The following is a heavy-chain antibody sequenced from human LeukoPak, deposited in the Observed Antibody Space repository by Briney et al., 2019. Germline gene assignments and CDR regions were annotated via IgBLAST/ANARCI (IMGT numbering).Heavy chain of an antibody. CDR1: GGSIRTSSYY. CDR3: ARDNAASYYSWFGT. Sequence: PSETLSLTCIVSGGSIRTSSYYWGWTRQTPGKGLEWIGSIHYSGSTYYNPSLKSRVTISVETPQFSLNLMSVTPADTAMYYCARDNAASYYSWFGTWGQGIMVTVSS. J-gene: IGHJ5*02. D-gene: IGHD3-10*01. CDR2: IHYSGST. V-gene: IGHV4-39*07.